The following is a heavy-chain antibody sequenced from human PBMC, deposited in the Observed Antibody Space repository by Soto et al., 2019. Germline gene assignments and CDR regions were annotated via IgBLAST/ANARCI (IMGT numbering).Heavy chain of an antibody. V-gene: IGHV1-69*02. Sequence: SVKVSCKASGGTFSSYTISWVRQAPGQGLEWMGRIIPILNIANYAQKFQGRVTITADKSTSTAYMELSSLRSEDTAVYYCARGASGRNWFDPWGQGTLVTVSS. J-gene: IGHJ5*02. CDR1: GGTFSSYT. D-gene: IGHD3-10*01. CDR2: IIPILNIA. CDR3: ARGASGRNWFDP.